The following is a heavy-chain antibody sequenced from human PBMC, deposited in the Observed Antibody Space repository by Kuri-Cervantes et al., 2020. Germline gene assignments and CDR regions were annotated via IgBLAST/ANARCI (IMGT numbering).Heavy chain of an antibody. CDR3: AKDQGSYADG. D-gene: IGHD3-16*01. CDR2: ISSSSSYI. V-gene: IGHV3-21*01. Sequence: GSLRLSCAASGFTFSSYSMNWVRQAPGKGLEWVSSISSSSSYIYYADSVKGRFTISRDNSKNTLYLQMNSLRAEDTAVYYCAKDQGSYADGWGQGTTVTVSS. CDR1: GFTFSSYS. J-gene: IGHJ6*02.